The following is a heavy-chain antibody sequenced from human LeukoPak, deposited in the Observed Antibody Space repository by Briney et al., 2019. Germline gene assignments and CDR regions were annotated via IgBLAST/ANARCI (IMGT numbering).Heavy chain of an antibody. CDR3: ARHSRSYGSGSYWRRGAFDI. Sequence: SETLSLTCAVYGGSFSGYYWSWIRQPPGKGLEWIGEINHSGSTNYNPSLKSRVTISVDTSKNQFSLKLSSVTAADTAVYYCARHSRSYGSGSYWRRGAFDIWGQGTMVTVSS. CDR2: INHSGST. J-gene: IGHJ3*02. D-gene: IGHD3-10*01. V-gene: IGHV4-34*01. CDR1: GGSFSGYY.